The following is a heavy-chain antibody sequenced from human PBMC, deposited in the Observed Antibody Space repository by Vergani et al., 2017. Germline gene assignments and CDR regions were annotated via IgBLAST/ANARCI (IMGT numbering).Heavy chain of an antibody. CDR3: ARDGPLYGSGSYYNGGDAFDI. Sequence: EVQLVESGGGLVKPGGSLRLSCAASGFTFSSYSMNWVRQAPGKGLEWVSSISSSRSYIYYADSVKGRFTISRDNAKNSLYLQMNSLRAEDTAVYYCARDGPLYGSGSYYNGGDAFDIWGQGTMVTVSS. D-gene: IGHD3-10*01. CDR1: GFTFSSYS. CDR2: ISSSRSYI. J-gene: IGHJ3*02. V-gene: IGHV3-21*01.